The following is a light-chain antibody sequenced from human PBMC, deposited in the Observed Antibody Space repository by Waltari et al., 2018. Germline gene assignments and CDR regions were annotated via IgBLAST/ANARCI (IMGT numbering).Light chain of an antibody. CDR1: ALSQQF. V-gene: IGLV3-25*03. J-gene: IGLJ2*01. Sequence: SSGLTQPPSMSVSPGLTARITCSGDALSQQFVPWYQQKPGQAPVWVIFKNSERPSEIPERFSGSTSGTTGTLTISGVQAEDEADYYCQSADTTDYVLFGGGTSLTVL. CDR2: KNS. CDR3: QSADTTDYVL.